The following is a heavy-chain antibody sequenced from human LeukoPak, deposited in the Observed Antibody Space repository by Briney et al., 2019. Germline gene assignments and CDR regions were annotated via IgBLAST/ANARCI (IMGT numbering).Heavy chain of an antibody. J-gene: IGHJ4*02. V-gene: IGHV4-39*07. CDR2: IYYSGTT. D-gene: IGHD3-10*01. CDR1: GGSISSNSDY. Sequence: SETLSLTCTVSGGSISSNSDYWGWIRQPPGKGLEWIGSIYYSGTTYYNPSLKSRVTISVDTSRNQFSLNLSSVTAADTAVYYCARGWGRSVWFGEPTLDYWGQGTLVTVSS. CDR3: ARGWGRSVWFGEPTLDY.